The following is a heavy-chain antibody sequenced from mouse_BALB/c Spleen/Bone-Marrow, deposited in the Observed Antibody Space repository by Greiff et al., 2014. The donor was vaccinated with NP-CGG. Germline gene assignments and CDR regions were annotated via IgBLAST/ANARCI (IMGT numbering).Heavy chain of an antibody. Sequence: EVHLEQSGGDLVKPGGSLKLSCAASGFTFSSYGMPWVRQTPDKRLEWVGTIYSGGSNTYHLDCVRGRFTISRDNTKNAMYQQKTILKTKDPAINYCSRRGNCDVRRYFDVWGAGTTVTVSS. J-gene: IGHJ1*01. V-gene: IGHV5-6*01. CDR1: GFTFSSYG. D-gene: IGHD4-1*01. CDR2: IYSGGSNT. CDR3: SRRGNCDVRRYFDV.